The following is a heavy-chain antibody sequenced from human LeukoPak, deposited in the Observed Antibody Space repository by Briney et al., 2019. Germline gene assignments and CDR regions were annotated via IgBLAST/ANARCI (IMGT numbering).Heavy chain of an antibody. CDR3: AKDGGIAVAGSDYFDY. CDR2: ISGSGGST. J-gene: IGHJ4*02. V-gene: IGHV3-23*01. Sequence: GGSLRLSCAASGFTFSSDAMSWVRQAPGKGLEWVSAISGSGGSTYYADSVKGRFTISRDNSKNTLYLQMNSLRAEDTAVYYCAKDGGIAVAGSDYFDYWGQGTLVTVSS. CDR1: GFTFSSDA. D-gene: IGHD6-19*01.